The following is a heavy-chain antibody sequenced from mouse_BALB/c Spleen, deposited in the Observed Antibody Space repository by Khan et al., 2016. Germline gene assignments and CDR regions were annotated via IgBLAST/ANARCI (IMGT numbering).Heavy chain of an antibody. Sequence: QVQLQQSGPELVKPGASVKMSCKASGYTFTDYVINWVKQRTGQGLEWIGVIYPGSGDTYYNEKFKGKATLTADKSSNTAYMQLSSLTSEDSAVYFCARDYAQRDYFDDWGQGTTLTVSS. CDR3: ARDYAQRDYFDD. J-gene: IGHJ2*01. V-gene: IGHV1-81*01. CDR1: GYTFTDYV. D-gene: IGHD1-1*02. CDR2: IYPGSGDT.